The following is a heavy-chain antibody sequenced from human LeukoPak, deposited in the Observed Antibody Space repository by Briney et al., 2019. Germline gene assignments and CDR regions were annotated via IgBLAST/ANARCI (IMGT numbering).Heavy chain of an antibody. CDR3: AQGFSSGCYPY. J-gene: IGHJ4*02. D-gene: IGHD6-19*01. CDR1: GFSLSSFG. CDR2: ISLNGETT. Sequence: GGSLRLSCAVSGFSLSSFGMSWVRQAPGKGLEWISAISLNGETTWYADSVKGRFTISRDNSKNTLYLQPTGLRAEDTAVYYCAQGFSSGCYPYWGQGSLVSVSS. V-gene: IGHV3-23*01.